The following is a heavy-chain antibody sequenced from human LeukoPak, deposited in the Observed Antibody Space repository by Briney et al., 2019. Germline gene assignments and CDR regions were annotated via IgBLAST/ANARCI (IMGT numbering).Heavy chain of an antibody. CDR1: GGSISSGGYY. Sequence: SETLSLTCTVSGGSISSGGYYWSWIRQPPGKGLEWIGYIYHSGSTYYNPSLKSRVTISVDRSKNQFSLKLSSVTAADTAVYYCATGYCSSTSCHKRGSHAFDIWGQGTMVTVSS. J-gene: IGHJ3*02. CDR3: ATGYCSSTSCHKRGSHAFDI. V-gene: IGHV4-30-2*01. CDR2: IYHSGST. D-gene: IGHD2-2*02.